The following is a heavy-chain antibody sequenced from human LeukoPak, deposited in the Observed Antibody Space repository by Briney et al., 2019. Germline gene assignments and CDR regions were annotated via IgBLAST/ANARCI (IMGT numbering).Heavy chain of an antibody. CDR2: VIPIFGTA. CDR1: RGTFSSYA. Sequence: ASVKVSCMASRGTFSSYAISWVRQAPGQGLECMGGVIPIFGTANYAQKFQGRDTITADESTSTAYMELSSLRSEDTAVYYCARGSSRGYAFDIWGQGTTVTVSS. J-gene: IGHJ3*02. D-gene: IGHD6-13*01. V-gene: IGHV1-69*13. CDR3: ARGSSRGYAFDI.